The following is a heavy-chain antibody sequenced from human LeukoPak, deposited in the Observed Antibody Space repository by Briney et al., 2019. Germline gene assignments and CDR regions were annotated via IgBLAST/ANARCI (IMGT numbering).Heavy chain of an antibody. D-gene: IGHD2-15*01. CDR1: GGTFSSYA. CDR3: AILGYCSGGSCYRDYYYGMDV. J-gene: IGHJ6*02. Sequence: ASVNVSCKASGGTFSSYAISWVRQAPGQGLEWMGGIIPIFGTANYAQKFQGRVTITADESTSTAYMELSSLRSEDTAVYYCAILGYCSGGSCYRDYYYGMDVWGQGTTVTVSS. CDR2: IIPIFGTA. V-gene: IGHV1-69*13.